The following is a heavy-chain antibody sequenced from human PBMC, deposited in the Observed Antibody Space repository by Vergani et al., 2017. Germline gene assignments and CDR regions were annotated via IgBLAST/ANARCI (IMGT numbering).Heavy chain of an antibody. CDR1: GYTFTNYY. Sequence: QVQLVQSGAEAKKPGASVKVSCKTSGYTFTNYYMHWVRQAPGQGLEWMGIINPSGGSTSYAQKFQGRVTLTRDTSTSTVYMELSGLKSEDTAVYYCARGRFSGPLGYWGQGTLVTVSS. D-gene: IGHD1-14*01. V-gene: IGHV1-46*01. CDR3: ARGRFSGPLGY. CDR2: INPSGGST. J-gene: IGHJ4*02.